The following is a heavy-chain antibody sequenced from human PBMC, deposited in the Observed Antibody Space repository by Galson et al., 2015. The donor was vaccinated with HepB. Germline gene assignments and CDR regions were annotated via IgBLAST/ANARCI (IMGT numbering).Heavy chain of an antibody. CDR1: GFTFSRYG. V-gene: IGHV3-30*18. Sequence: SLRLSCAASGFTFSRYGMHWVRQAPGKGLEWVAAISYEGSNKYNADSVKGRFTISRDNSKNTLYLQMNSLRAEGTAVYYCAKDFNPRGYNHGTYYYYYGMDVWGQGTTVTVSS. CDR3: AKDFNPRGYNHGTYYYYYGMDV. D-gene: IGHD5-12*01. CDR2: ISYEGSNK. J-gene: IGHJ6*02.